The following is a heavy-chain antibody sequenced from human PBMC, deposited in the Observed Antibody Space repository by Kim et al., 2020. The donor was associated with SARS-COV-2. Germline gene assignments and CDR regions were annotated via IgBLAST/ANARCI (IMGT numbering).Heavy chain of an antibody. CDR1: GFTFSSYE. V-gene: IGHV3-48*03. J-gene: IGHJ6*04. Sequence: GGSLRLSCAASGFTFSSYEMNWVRQAPGKGLEWVSYISSSGSTIYYADSVKGRFTISRDNAKNSLYLQMNSLRAEDTAVYYCAREQQGAAMDVWGKGTTVTVSS. CDR2: ISSSGSTI. D-gene: IGHD6-13*01. CDR3: AREQQGAAMDV.